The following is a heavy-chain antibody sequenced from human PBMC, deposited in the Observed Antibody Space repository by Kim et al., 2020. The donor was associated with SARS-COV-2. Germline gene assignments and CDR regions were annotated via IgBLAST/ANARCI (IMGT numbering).Heavy chain of an antibody. CDR2: IYSGGST. CDR1: GFTVSSNY. CDR3: ARGGATRDLIGYCSSTSCYYSGMDV. J-gene: IGHJ6*01. Sequence: GGSLRLSCAASGFTVSSNYMSWVRQAPGKGLEWVSVIYSGGSTYYADSVKGRFTISRDNSKNTRYLQMNSLRAEDTAGYYCARGGATRDLIGYCSSTSCYYSGMDVWGRGATVTVCS. V-gene: IGHV3-53*01. D-gene: IGHD2-2*01.